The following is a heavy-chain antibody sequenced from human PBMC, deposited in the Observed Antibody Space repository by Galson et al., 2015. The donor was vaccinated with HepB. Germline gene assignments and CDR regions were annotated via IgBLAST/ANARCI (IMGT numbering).Heavy chain of an antibody. CDR3: ARGGGNYLYAFDC. Sequence: LSLTCTVSGASISSGSYYWSWIRQPAGKGLEWIGRMYTSGSTNYNPSLNSRVTMSVDTSKNQFSLKLSSVTAADSAIYYCARGGGNYLYAFDCWGQGTLVTVSS. V-gene: IGHV4-61*02. CDR2: MYTSGST. D-gene: IGHD2-8*01. J-gene: IGHJ4*02. CDR1: GASISSGSYY.